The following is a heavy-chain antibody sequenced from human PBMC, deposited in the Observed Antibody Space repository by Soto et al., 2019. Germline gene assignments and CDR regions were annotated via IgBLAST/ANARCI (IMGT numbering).Heavy chain of an antibody. Sequence: PGGSLRLSCAASGFTFSDYYMSWIRQAPGKGLEWVSYISSSSSYTNYADSVKGRFTISRDNAKNSLYLQMNSLRAEDTAVYYCARDQKGTTYYYYGMDVWGQGTRVTVSS. J-gene: IGHJ6*02. CDR2: ISSSSSYT. D-gene: IGHD4-17*01. CDR3: ARDQKGTTYYYYGMDV. CDR1: GFTFSDYY. V-gene: IGHV3-11*06.